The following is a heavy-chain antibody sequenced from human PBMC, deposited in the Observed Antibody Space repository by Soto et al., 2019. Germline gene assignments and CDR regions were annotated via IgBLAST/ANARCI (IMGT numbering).Heavy chain of an antibody. Sequence: PSETLSLTCAVSGDPISSNNWWSWVRQPPGEGLEWIGEIYHSGSTKYDPSLRSRVTISLDKSKNQFSLKLSSVTASDTAMYYCASSNNYNWFDPWGQGTLVTVSS. J-gene: IGHJ5*02. CDR3: ASSNNYNWFDP. CDR2: IYHSGST. V-gene: IGHV4-4*02. CDR1: GDPISSNNW. D-gene: IGHD2-2*01.